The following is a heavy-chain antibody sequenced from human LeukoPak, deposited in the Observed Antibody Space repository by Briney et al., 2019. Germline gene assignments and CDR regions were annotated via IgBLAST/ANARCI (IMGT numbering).Heavy chain of an antibody. D-gene: IGHD3-10*01. CDR3: GKGGGPLRWFGELSYWFDP. J-gene: IGHJ5*02. CDR2: IYTSGST. CDR1: GNSISSGDNY. V-gene: IGHV4-61*02. Sequence: SETLSLTCTVSGNSISSGDNYWSWIPQPAGKGLEWIGRIYTSGSTNYNPSLKSRVTISVDTSKNLFSQKQSSMTDADTAVYYCGKGGGPLRWFGELSYWFDPWGQGTLVTVSS.